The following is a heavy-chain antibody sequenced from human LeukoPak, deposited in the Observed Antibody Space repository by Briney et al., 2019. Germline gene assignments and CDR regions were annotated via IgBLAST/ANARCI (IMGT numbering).Heavy chain of an antibody. D-gene: IGHD3-10*01. Sequence: SETLSLTCTVSGGSLSSSSYYWGWIRPPPGKGLEWGGSIYYSGSTYYNPSLKSRVTISVATSKNQYSLKLSSVTAADTAVYYCARVHTSGGVDYWGQGTLVTVSS. CDR3: ARVHTSGGVDY. CDR2: IYYSGST. V-gene: IGHV4-39*01. J-gene: IGHJ4*02. CDR1: GGSLSSSSYY.